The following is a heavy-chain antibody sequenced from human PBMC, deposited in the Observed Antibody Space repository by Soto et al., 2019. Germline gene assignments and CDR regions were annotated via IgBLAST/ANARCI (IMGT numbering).Heavy chain of an antibody. Sequence: PSETLSLPCTVSGGYISSYYWGWIRQPPGTGLKGLGYIYYSGSTNHNPSLKSRVTISVDTSKNRFSLKLSSVTAADTAVYYCARMFHLDRLNWFDPWGQGTLVTVSS. V-gene: IGHV4-59*12. J-gene: IGHJ5*02. CDR2: IYYSGST. CDR3: ARMFHLDRLNWFDP. D-gene: IGHD1-1*01. CDR1: GGYISSYY.